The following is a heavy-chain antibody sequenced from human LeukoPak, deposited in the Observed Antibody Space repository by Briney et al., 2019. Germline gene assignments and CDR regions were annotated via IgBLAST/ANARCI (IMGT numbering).Heavy chain of an antibody. J-gene: IGHJ4*02. CDR3: AKVGFDGWLIDC. CDR1: GYPISSGYY. Sequence: SSETLSLTCTVSGYPISSGYYWGWIRQPPGKGLEWIGSIYHSGSTYFNPSLKSRVTILVDKSKNQFSLKLTSVTAADTAVYYCAKVGFDGWLIDCWGQGTLVTVSS. V-gene: IGHV4-38-2*02. CDR2: IYHSGST. D-gene: IGHD5-24*01.